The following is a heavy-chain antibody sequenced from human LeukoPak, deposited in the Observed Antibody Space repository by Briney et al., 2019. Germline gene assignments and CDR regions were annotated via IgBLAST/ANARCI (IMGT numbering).Heavy chain of an antibody. CDR2: ISAGGGST. Sequence: QPGGSLRLSCAASRFTFSSYWMSWVRQAPGKGLEWVSAISAGGGSTYYADSVKGRFTISRDNSRNTLYLQMNSLRAEDTAVYYCAKDTRSRPYSTPYYFDYWGQGTLVTVSS. D-gene: IGHD6-13*01. J-gene: IGHJ4*02. CDR1: RFTFSSYW. V-gene: IGHV3-23*01. CDR3: AKDTRSRPYSTPYYFDY.